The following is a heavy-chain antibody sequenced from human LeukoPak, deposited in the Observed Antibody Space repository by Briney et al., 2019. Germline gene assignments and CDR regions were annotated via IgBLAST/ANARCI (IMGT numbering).Heavy chain of an antibody. D-gene: IGHD1-14*01. CDR2: ISSGSSTI. J-gene: IGHJ6*02. CDR1: GFIFSDYN. CDR3: ARVRTYFYHGLDV. Sequence: GGSLRLSCAGSGFIFSDYNMNWVRQAPGKGLEWVSYISSGSSTIYYADSVKGRFTISRDNSKNTLFLQVNSLRAEDTAVYYCARVRTYFYHGLDVWGQGTTVTVSS. V-gene: IGHV3-48*01.